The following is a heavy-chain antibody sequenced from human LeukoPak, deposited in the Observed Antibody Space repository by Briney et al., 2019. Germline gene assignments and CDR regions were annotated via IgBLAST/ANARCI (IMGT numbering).Heavy chain of an antibody. Sequence: GGSLRLSCAASGFTFDDYGMSWVRQAPGKGLEWVSGINWNGGSTAYADSVKGRFTISRDNAKNSLYLQMNSLRAEDAALYYCARVRYGSGSYYNYYYYYMDVWGKGTTVTVSS. CDR2: INWNGGST. CDR1: GFTFDDYG. CDR3: ARVRYGSGSYYNYYYYYMDV. J-gene: IGHJ6*03. D-gene: IGHD3-10*01. V-gene: IGHV3-20*04.